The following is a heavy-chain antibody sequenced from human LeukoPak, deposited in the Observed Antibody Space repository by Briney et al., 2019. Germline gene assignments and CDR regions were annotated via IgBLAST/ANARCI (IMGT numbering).Heavy chain of an antibody. D-gene: IGHD2-8*01. Sequence: SETLSLTCTVSGGSISSSSYYWGWIRQPPGKGLEWIGSIYYSGSTYYNPSLKSRVTISVDTSKNQFSLKLSSVTAADTAVYYCARDFSYRPNGYFDYWGPGTLVSVSS. CDR1: GGSISSSSYY. J-gene: IGHJ4*02. CDR3: ARDFSYRPNGYFDY. CDR2: IYYSGST. V-gene: IGHV4-39*07.